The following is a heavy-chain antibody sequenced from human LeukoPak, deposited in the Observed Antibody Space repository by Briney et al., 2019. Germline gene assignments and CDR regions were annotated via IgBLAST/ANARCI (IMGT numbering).Heavy chain of an antibody. CDR3: EKDREYSGSQIDY. CDR1: GFTFSSYA. Sequence: GGSLRLSCAASGFTFSSYAMNWVRQAPGKGLEWVSSMSRGGGSTYYADSVKGRFTISRDNSKNTLYLQMNGLRAEDTAVYYCEKDREYSGSQIDYWGQGTLVTVSS. CDR2: MSRGGGST. J-gene: IGHJ4*02. D-gene: IGHD1-26*01. V-gene: IGHV3-23*01.